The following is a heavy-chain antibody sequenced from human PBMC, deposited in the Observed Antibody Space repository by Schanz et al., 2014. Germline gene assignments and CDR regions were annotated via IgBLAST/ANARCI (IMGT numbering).Heavy chain of an antibody. Sequence: QVQLVQSGAEVKKPGASVKVSCKASGYTFTSHGISWVRQAPGQGLEWMGWITAYNGDTNFALKLQGRVTITADKTTSTASMELSSLRSEDTAVYYCARGPSQGYSYGHNIGAYYYGMDVWGQGTTVTVSS. CDR1: GYTFTSHG. J-gene: IGHJ6*02. CDR3: ARGPSQGYSYGHNIGAYYYGMDV. V-gene: IGHV1-18*01. CDR2: ITAYNGDT. D-gene: IGHD5-18*01.